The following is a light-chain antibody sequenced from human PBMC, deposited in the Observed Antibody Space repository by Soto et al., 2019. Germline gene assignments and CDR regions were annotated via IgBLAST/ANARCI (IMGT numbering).Light chain of an antibody. J-gene: IGLJ2*01. CDR3: AAWDDILSAPLGV. Sequence: QSVLTQPPSASGTPGQRGTISCSGSSSHIGSNYVYWYQQLPGTAPKLLIYRNNQRPSGVPDRFSGSKSGTSASLAISGLRSEDEADYYWAAWDDILSAPLGVFGGGTKVTVL. CDR2: RNN. CDR1: SSHIGSNY. V-gene: IGLV1-47*01.